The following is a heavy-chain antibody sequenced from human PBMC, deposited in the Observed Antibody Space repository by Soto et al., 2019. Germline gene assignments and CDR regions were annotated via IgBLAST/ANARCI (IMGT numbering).Heavy chain of an antibody. J-gene: IGHJ4*02. CDR1: GVNFIAYG. D-gene: IGHD4-4*01. CDR2: IWYHGNTY. V-gene: IGHV3-33*01. Sequence: TGGSLRLCCRTAGVNFIAYGVHWVRQAPGKGLEWVATIWYHGNTYYYKDSIKGRFAVSRDNSKNTVFLQMNTLRAEDTATYYCARDRGYGGNYVFDFWGLGTLVTVSS. CDR3: ARDRGYGGNYVFDF.